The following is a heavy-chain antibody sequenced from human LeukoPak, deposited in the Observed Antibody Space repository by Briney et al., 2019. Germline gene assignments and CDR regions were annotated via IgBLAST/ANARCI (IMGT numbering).Heavy chain of an antibody. D-gene: IGHD4-17*01. V-gene: IGHV4-59*01. CDR2: IYYSGST. J-gene: IGHJ5*02. Sequence: SSETLSLTCTVSGGSISSYYWSWIRQPPGKGLEWIGYIYYSGSTNYNPSLKSRVTISVDTSKNQFSLKLSSVTAADTAVYYCAREDGDDENWFDPWGQGTLVTVSS. CDR1: GGSISSYY. CDR3: AREDGDDENWFDP.